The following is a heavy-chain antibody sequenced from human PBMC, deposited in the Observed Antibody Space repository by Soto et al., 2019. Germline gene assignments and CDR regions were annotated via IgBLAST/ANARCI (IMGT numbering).Heavy chain of an antibody. CDR1: GFTFSSYN. CDR3: ARDLGYGDPTWPYFDY. V-gene: IGHV3-48*02. CDR2: ISSSSSTI. D-gene: IGHD4-17*01. Sequence: PGGSLRLSCAASGFTFSSYNMNWVRQAPGKGLEWVSYISSSSSTIYYADSVKGRFTISRDNAKNSLYLQMNSLRDEDTAVYYSARDLGYGDPTWPYFDYWGQGTLVTVSS. J-gene: IGHJ4*02.